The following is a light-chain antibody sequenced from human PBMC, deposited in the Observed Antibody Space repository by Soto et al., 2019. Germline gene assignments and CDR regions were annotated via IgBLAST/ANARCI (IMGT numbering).Light chain of an antibody. CDR1: QSVSNN. J-gene: IGKJ1*01. CDR3: QQYNDWPRT. CDR2: GAS. V-gene: IGKV3-15*01. Sequence: EIAMTQSPATLSVSPGERATLSFRASQSVSNNLAWYQQKPGQAPRLLVYGASTRATGIPARFSGSGSGTEFTLTISSLQSEDFAVYYCQQYNDWPRTFGQGTKVDIK.